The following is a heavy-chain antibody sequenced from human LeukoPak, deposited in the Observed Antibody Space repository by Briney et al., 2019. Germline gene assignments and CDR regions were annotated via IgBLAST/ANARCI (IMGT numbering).Heavy chain of an antibody. CDR1: GYSISSGHY. CDR2: MYHSGST. J-gene: IGHJ3*02. V-gene: IGHV4-38-2*02. D-gene: IGHD5-18*01. CDR3: AKSYGYGLIDI. Sequence: SETLSLTCTVSGYSISSGHYWGWIRQPPGKGLEWIGSMYHSGSTYYNPPLKSRVTISEDTSRNQFSLKLNSVTAADTAVYYCAKSYGYGLIDIWGQGTMVTASS.